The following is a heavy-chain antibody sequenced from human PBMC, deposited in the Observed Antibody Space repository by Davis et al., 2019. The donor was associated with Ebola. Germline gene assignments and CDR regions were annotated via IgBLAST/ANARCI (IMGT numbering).Heavy chain of an antibody. D-gene: IGHD2-15*01. J-gene: IGHJ6*02. CDR1: GFTFSTYG. CDR2: ISGSGFSI. Sequence: GESLKISCAASGFTFSTYGMSWVRQAPGKGLEWVSSISGSGFSINYADSVKGRSTISRDSSRNTLSLQMNSLRAEDTAVYYCAANIVLAPDNYYYYYGMDVWGQGTTVTVSS. CDR3: AANIVLAPDNYYYYYGMDV. V-gene: IGHV3-23*01.